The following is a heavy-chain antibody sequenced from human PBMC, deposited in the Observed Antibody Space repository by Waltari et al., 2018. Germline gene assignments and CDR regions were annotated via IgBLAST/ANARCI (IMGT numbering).Heavy chain of an antibody. D-gene: IGHD4-17*01. V-gene: IGHV1-24*01. J-gene: IGHJ2*01. CDR2: FDPEDGET. Sequence: QVQLVQSGAAVKKPGASVKVSCKVSGYTLPDLSMHLVRQAPGKGLEWMGGFDPEDGETIYAQKFQGRVTMTEDTSTDTAYMELSSLRSEDTAVYYCATANGDFHWYFDLWGRGTLVTVSS. CDR1: GYTLPDLS. CDR3: ATANGDFHWYFDL.